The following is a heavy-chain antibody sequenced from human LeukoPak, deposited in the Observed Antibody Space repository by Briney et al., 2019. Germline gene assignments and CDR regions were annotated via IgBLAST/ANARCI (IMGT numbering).Heavy chain of an antibody. CDR1: GGSISSSYYY. CDR2: LHYSGRT. D-gene: IGHD6-13*01. CDR3: ARLSSSNWYWIDY. Sequence: SPSETLSLTCTVSGGSISSSYYYWGWIRQPPGKGLEWIGSLHYSGRTHYNPSLKSRITISVDTSKSQFSLKLNSVTAADTAVYYCARLSSSNWYWIDYWGQGTLVTVSS. J-gene: IGHJ4*02. V-gene: IGHV4-39*01.